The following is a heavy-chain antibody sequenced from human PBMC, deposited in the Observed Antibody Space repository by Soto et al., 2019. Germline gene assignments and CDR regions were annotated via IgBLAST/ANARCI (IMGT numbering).Heavy chain of an antibody. Sequence: SETLSLTCTVSGGSISSGGYYWSWIRQHPGKGLEWIGYIYYSGSTYYNPSLKSRVTISVDTSKNQFSLKLSSVTAADTAVYYCARLPGYYDSSGYVYWGQGTLVTVSS. CDR3: ARLPGYYDSSGYVY. CDR1: GGSISSGGYY. D-gene: IGHD3-22*01. V-gene: IGHV4-31*03. J-gene: IGHJ4*02. CDR2: IYYSGST.